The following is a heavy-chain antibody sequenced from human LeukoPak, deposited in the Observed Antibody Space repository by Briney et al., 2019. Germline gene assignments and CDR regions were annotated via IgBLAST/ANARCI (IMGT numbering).Heavy chain of an antibody. V-gene: IGHV3-23*01. Sequence: GGSLRLSCAASGFTFSSYAMSWVRQAPGKGLEWVSAISGSGASTYYADSVKGRFTISRDNSKNTLYVQMNSLRAEDTAVYYCARDRATAMFDYWAQGTLVTVSS. CDR2: ISGSGAST. CDR3: ARDRATAMFDY. CDR1: GFTFSSYA. D-gene: IGHD5-18*01. J-gene: IGHJ4*02.